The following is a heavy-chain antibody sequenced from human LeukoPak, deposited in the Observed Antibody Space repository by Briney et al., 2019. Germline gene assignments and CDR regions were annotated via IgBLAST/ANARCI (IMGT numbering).Heavy chain of an antibody. CDR2: INSDGSST. V-gene: IGHV3-74*01. Sequence: PGGSLRLSCAASGFTFSSDWMHWVRQVPGEGLVWVSRINSDGSSTAYADSVKGRFTISRDNAKNTLYLQMNSLRVEDTAVYYCARVSAVAGHFDYWGQGTLVTVSS. CDR1: GFTFSSDW. J-gene: IGHJ4*02. CDR3: ARVSAVAGHFDY. D-gene: IGHD6-19*01.